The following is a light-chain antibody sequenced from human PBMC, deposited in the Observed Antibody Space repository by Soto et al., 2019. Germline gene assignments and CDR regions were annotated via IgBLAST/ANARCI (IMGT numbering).Light chain of an antibody. J-gene: IGLJ1*01. Sequence: QSALTQPASVSGSPGQSITISCTGSSSDVGSYKLVSWYQYHPGKAPKLIIYEGSKRPSGVSNRFSGSKPGNTASLTISGLQAEDEADYYCCSSAGGSTFVFGTGTKVTVL. CDR3: CSSAGGSTFV. CDR1: SSDVGSYKL. V-gene: IGLV2-23*01. CDR2: EGS.